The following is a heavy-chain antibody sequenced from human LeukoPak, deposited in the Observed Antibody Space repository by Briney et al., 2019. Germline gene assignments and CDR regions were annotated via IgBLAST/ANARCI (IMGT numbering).Heavy chain of an antibody. D-gene: IGHD6-13*01. Sequence: GGSLRLSCAASGFTFSSYSMNWVRQAPGKGLEWVSSISSSSSYIYYADSVKGRFTISRDNAKNSLYLQMNSLRAEDTAVYYCATHSSSTTRGAFDIWGQGTMVTVSS. CDR3: ATHSSSTTRGAFDI. CDR2: ISSSSSYI. J-gene: IGHJ3*02. V-gene: IGHV3-21*01. CDR1: GFTFSSYS.